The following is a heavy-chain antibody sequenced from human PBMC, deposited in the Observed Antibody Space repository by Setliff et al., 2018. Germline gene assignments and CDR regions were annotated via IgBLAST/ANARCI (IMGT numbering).Heavy chain of an antibody. V-gene: IGHV4-39*01. Sequence: SETLSLTCAVSGSSISSSYYCWGWIRQPPGKGLEWIGSIYYSGSTYYNPSLKSRVTISVDTSKNQFSLKLSSVTVADTAVYYCARQEDDSSGYYSTDWGQGTLVTVSS. CDR1: GSSISSSYYC. CDR3: ARQEDDSSGYYSTD. CDR2: IYYSGST. J-gene: IGHJ4*02. D-gene: IGHD3-22*01.